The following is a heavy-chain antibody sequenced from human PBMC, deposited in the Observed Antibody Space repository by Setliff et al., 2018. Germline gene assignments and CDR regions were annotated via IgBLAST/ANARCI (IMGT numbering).Heavy chain of an antibody. J-gene: IGHJ4*02. CDR3: VRDTTSGWMLTN. V-gene: IGHV3-21*01. Sequence: GGSLRLSCAASGFTFRSYSMTWVRQAPGKGLEWVSGISSSGSYTYYAASVKGRFTISRDNARDSLYLQMNSLRAEDTAVYYCVRDTTSGWMLTNWGQGTLVTVSS. CDR2: ISSSGSYT. D-gene: IGHD6-25*01. CDR1: GFTFRSYS.